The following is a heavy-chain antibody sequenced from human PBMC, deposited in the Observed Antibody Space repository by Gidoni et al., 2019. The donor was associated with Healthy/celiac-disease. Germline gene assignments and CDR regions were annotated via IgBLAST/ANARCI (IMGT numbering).Heavy chain of an antibody. CDR1: GFTFDDYA. D-gene: IGHD4-4*01. Sequence: EVQLVESGGGLVQPGRSLRLSCAASGFTFDDYAMHWVRQAPGKGLEWFSAISWNSCSIGYADSVKGRFTISRDNAKNSLYLQMNSLRAEDTALYYCAKLTYDSNYESYFDYWGQGTLVTVSS. V-gene: IGHV3-9*01. J-gene: IGHJ4*02. CDR3: AKLTYDSNYESYFDY. CDR2: ISWNSCSI.